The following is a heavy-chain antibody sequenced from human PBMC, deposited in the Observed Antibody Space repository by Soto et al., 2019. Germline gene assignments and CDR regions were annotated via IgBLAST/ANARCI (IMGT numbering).Heavy chain of an antibody. CDR3: ARGIYSFRTWFDP. D-gene: IGHD2-15*01. J-gene: IGHJ5*02. CDR2: IYYSGST. Sequence: SETLSLTCTVSGGSISSYYGSWIRQPPGKGLEWIAYIYYSGSTSYNPSLKSRVTISLDTSKNQFSLKLSSVTAADTAVYYCARGIYSFRTWFDPWGQGTLVTVSS. V-gene: IGHV4-59*01. CDR1: GGSISSYY.